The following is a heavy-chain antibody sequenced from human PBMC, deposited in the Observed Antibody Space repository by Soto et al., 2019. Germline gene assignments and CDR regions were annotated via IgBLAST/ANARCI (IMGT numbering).Heavy chain of an antibody. CDR2: IIPILGIA. Sequence: QVQLVQSGAEVKKPGSSVKVSCKASGGTFSSYTISWVRQAPGQGLEWMGRIIPILGIANYAQKFQGRVTITADKTTSTAYMELSSLRSEDTAVYYCASPKYCRGGSCYAEPFDYWGQGTLVTVSS. D-gene: IGHD2-15*01. J-gene: IGHJ4*02. CDR1: GGTFSSYT. V-gene: IGHV1-69*02. CDR3: ASPKYCRGGSCYAEPFDY.